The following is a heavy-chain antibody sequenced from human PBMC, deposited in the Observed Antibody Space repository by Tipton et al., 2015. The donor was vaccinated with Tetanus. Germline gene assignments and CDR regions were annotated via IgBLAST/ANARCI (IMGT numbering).Heavy chain of an antibody. J-gene: IGHJ5*02. CDR2: ISGTGTTV. V-gene: IGHV3-48*02. CDR1: EFSFSSYA. CDR3: ARDFRPIFGVAQPFDP. Sequence: SLRLSCAASEFSFSSYAMNWVRQAPGKGLEWVSHISGTGTTVDYADSVKGRFTISRDNAKNSLYLQMNSLRDEDTAIYYCARDFRPIFGVAQPFDPWGQGTLVTVSS. D-gene: IGHD3-3*01.